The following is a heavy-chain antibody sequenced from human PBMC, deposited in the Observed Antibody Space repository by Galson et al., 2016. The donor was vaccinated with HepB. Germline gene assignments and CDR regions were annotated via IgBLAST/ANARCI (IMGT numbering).Heavy chain of an antibody. CDR2: IHYRLST. V-gene: IGHV4-59*12. D-gene: IGHD3-3*01. CDR3: AGRYYDFWSGYYREY. Sequence: ETLSLTCTVAGGSISSYYWSWIRQPPGKELEWIGYIHYRLSTSYNPSLTSRVTISVDTSKNQFSLKLTSVTAADTALYYCAGRYYDFWSGYYREYWGQGTRVTVSS. J-gene: IGHJ4*01. CDR1: GGSISSYY.